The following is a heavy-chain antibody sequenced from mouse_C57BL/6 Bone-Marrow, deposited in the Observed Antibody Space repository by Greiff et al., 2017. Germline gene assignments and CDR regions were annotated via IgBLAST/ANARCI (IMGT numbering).Heavy chain of an antibody. D-gene: IGHD1-1*02. Sequence: VQLQQPGAELVMPGASVKLSCKASGYTFTSYWMHWVKQRPGQGLEWIGEIDPSDSYTNYTQKFKGKSTLTVDKSSSTAYMQLSSMTSEDSAVYYCARGYYAQKGFAYWGQGTLVTVSA. CDR1: GYTFTSYW. CDR3: ARGYYAQKGFAY. CDR2: IDPSDSYT. J-gene: IGHJ3*01. V-gene: IGHV1-69*01.